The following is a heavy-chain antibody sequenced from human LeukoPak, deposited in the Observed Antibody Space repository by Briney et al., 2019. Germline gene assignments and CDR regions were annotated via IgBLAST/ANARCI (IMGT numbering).Heavy chain of an antibody. CDR2: ISTTGSYT. Sequence: GGSLRLSCAASGFTFSSYGMNWLRQAPGKGLEWVSSISTTGSYTFYADSVKGRFSISRDHANNSLYLQMNSLRGEDTAVYYCARVRSDSSGYFADYWGQGTPVTVFS. CDR1: GFTFSSYG. CDR3: ARVRSDSSGYFADY. D-gene: IGHD3-22*01. V-gene: IGHV3-21*01. J-gene: IGHJ4*02.